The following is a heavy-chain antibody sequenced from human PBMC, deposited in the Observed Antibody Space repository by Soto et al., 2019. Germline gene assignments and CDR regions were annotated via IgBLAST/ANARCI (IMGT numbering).Heavy chain of an antibody. CDR1: GFTFSSYC. CDR3: AREINYYDSSGYYSPYEFDY. J-gene: IGHJ4*02. V-gene: IGHV3-7*01. D-gene: IGHD3-22*01. CDR2: IKQDGSEK. Sequence: HPGGSLSLSCAASGFTFSSYCWSWVRQAPGKGLEWVGNIKQDGSEKYYVSPVKRRFTISDDNTKHSPFLQMNGMRADDTAVYYCAREINYYDSSGYYSPYEFDYWGQGTLVTVSS.